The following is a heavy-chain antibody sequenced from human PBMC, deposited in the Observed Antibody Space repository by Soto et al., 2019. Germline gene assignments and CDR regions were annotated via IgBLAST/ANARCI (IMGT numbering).Heavy chain of an antibody. J-gene: IGHJ6*03. CDR1: GFTFSSYW. CDR2: IKQDGSEK. Sequence: PGGSLRLSCAASGFTFSSYWMSWVRQAPGKGLEWVANIKQDGSEKYYVDSVKGRFTISRDNAKNSLYLQMNSLRAEDTAVYCCARDRRPGYSGYDSGNYYYYYMDVWGKGTTVTVSS. V-gene: IGHV3-7*01. D-gene: IGHD5-12*01. CDR3: ARDRRPGYSGYDSGNYYYYYMDV.